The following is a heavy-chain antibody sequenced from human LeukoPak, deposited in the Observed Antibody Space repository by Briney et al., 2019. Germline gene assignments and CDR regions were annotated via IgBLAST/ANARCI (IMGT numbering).Heavy chain of an antibody. D-gene: IGHD1-14*01. Sequence: PGGSLRLSCAASGFTVITNDMTWVRQAPGKGLEWVSVLYNDGNSKYAQSVQGRFTISRDNSKNTQYLEMNSLSPDDPAVYYCARGVEPLAANTLAYWGQGTLVTVSS. CDR2: LYNDGNS. CDR1: GFTVITND. J-gene: IGHJ4*02. CDR3: ARGVEPLAANTLAY. V-gene: IGHV3-53*01.